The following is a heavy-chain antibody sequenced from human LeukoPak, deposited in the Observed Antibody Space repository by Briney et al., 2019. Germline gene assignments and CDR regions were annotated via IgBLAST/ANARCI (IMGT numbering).Heavy chain of an antibody. J-gene: IGHJ6*02. CDR2: IYYSGST. CDR3: ARHGYEDYYYGMDV. V-gene: IGHV4-59*08. CDR1: GGSISSYY. D-gene: IGHD5-12*01. Sequence: PSETLSLTCTVSGGSISSYYWSWIRQPPGKGLEWIGYIYYSGSTNYNPSFKSRVTISVDTSKNQFSLKLSSVTAADTAVYYCARHGYEDYYYGMDVWGQGTTVTVSS.